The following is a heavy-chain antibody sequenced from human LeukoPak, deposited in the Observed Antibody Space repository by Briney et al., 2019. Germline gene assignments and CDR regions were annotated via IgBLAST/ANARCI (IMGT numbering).Heavy chain of an antibody. D-gene: IGHD6-13*01. J-gene: IGHJ4*02. Sequence: SETLSLTCIVSGGSISSGSYYWSWIRQPPGKGLEWIGYIYYSGITNYNPSLKSRVTISIDTSKNHFSLQLSSVTAADTAVYYCASSHLYSSSWYLSGRFDFWGQGTLVTVSS. CDR2: IYYSGIT. CDR3: ASSHLYSSSWYLSGRFDF. V-gene: IGHV4-61*03. CDR1: GGSISSGSYY.